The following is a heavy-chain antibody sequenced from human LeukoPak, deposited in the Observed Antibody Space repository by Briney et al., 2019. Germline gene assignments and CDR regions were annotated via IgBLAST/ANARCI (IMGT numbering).Heavy chain of an antibody. CDR2: INHSGST. D-gene: IGHD3-22*01. V-gene: IGHV4-34*01. Sequence: PSETLSLTCAVYGGSFSGYYWSWIRQPPGKGLEWIGEINHSGSTNYNPSLKSRVTISVDTSKNQFSLKLSSVTAADTAVYYCARLWYDSGDDRSTYWYFDLWGRGTLVTVSS. CDR3: ARLWYDSGDDRSTYWYFDL. CDR1: GGSFSGYY. J-gene: IGHJ2*01.